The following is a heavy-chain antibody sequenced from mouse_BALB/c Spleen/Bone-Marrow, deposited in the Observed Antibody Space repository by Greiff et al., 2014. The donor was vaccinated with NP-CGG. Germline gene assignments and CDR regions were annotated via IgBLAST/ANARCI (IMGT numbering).Heavy chain of an antibody. V-gene: IGHV14-3*02. J-gene: IGHJ3*01. Sequence: VQLKESGAELVKPGASVKLSCTASGFNIKDTYMHWVKQRPEQGLEWIGRIDPANGNTKYDPKFQGRVTITADTSSNTAYLQLSSMTTEDTAVYYYARGYDEGFAYWGQGTLVTVSA. CDR1: GFNIKDTY. CDR2: IDPANGNT. D-gene: IGHD2-14*01. CDR3: ARGYDEGFAY.